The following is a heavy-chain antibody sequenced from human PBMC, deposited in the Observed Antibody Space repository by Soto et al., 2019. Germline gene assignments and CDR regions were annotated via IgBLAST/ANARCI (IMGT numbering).Heavy chain of an antibody. D-gene: IGHD4-17*01. V-gene: IGHV2-5*02. Sequence: QITLKEPGPTLVKPTQTLRLTCTFSGFSLTTRGVGVGWIRQPPGKALECLALFYWDDANRYSPSLKSRLTITKDTSKNLVVLTMTNMDPADTATYVCAHRTTTVTWWFDPWGQGTLVTVSS. J-gene: IGHJ5*02. CDR3: AHRTTTVTWWFDP. CDR2: FYWDDAN. CDR1: GFSLTTRGVG.